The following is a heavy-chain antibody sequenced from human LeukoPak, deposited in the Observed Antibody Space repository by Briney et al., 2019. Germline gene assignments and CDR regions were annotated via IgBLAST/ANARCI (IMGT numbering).Heavy chain of an antibody. V-gene: IGHV4-38-2*02. CDR2: INHSWST. CDR1: GYSISNNFY. D-gene: IGHD3-22*01. Sequence: SETLSLTCTVSGYSISNNFYWAWIRQSPGKGLEWIVSINHSWSTYYNPSLKSRVTISVDTSKNQFSLKLTSVTAADTAVYYCARSDYYDSSGYSYFDYWGQGTLVTVSS. CDR3: ARSDYYDSSGYSYFDY. J-gene: IGHJ4*02.